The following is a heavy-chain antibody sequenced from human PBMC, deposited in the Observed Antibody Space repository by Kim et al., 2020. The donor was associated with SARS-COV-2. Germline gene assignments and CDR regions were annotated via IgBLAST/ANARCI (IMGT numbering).Heavy chain of an antibody. CDR1: GGSISSGSYY. CDR2: IYTSGST. Sequence: SETLSLTCTVSGGSISSGSYYWSWIRQPAGKGLEWIGRIYTSGSTNYNPSLKSRVTISVDTSKNQFSLKLSSVTAADTAVYYCASTAYGSGSGDYYYYGMDVWGQGTTVTVSS. D-gene: IGHD3-10*01. CDR3: ASTAYGSGSGDYYYYGMDV. V-gene: IGHV4-61*02. J-gene: IGHJ6*02.